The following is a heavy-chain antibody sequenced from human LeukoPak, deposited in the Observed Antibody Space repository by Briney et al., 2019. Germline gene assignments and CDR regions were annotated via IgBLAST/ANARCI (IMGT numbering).Heavy chain of an antibody. J-gene: IGHJ6*03. CDR3: AKSGGYNYYYYMDV. D-gene: IGHD3-22*01. V-gene: IGHV3-23*01. CDR1: GFTFSSYA. CDR2: ISGSGGST. Sequence: PGGSLTLSCAGSGFTFSSYAMSWVRQAPGKGLEWVSAISGSGGSTYYADSVKGRFTISRDNSKNTLYLQMNSLRAEDTAVYYCAKSGGYNYYYYMDVWGKGTTVTVSS.